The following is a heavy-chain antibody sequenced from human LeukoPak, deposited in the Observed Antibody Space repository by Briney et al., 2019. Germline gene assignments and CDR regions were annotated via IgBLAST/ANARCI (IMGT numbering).Heavy chain of an antibody. Sequence: PGGSLRLSCAASGFTFRNYGMHWIRQAPGKGLEWVGVIWYDGSNKYYAGSVKGRFTISRDNSKNTLYLQMNSLRAEDTAVYYCARDREGCLDYWGQGTLVTVSS. CDR3: ARDREGCLDY. CDR1: GFTFRNYG. V-gene: IGHV3-33*08. D-gene: IGHD1-26*01. J-gene: IGHJ4*02. CDR2: IWYDGSNK.